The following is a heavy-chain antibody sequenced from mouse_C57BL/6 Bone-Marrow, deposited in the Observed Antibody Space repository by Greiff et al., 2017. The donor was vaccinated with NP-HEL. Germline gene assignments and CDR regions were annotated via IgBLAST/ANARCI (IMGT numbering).Heavy chain of an antibody. D-gene: IGHD2-3*01. J-gene: IGHJ3*01. Sequence: EVKVEESGGGLVKPGGSLKLSCAASGFTFSDYGMHWVRQAPEKGLEWVAYISSGSSTIYYADTVKGRFTISRDNAKNTLFLQMTSLRSEDTAMYYCASYDGPWFAYWGQGTLVTVSA. CDR1: GFTFSDYG. CDR2: ISSGSSTI. V-gene: IGHV5-17*01. CDR3: ASYDGPWFAY.